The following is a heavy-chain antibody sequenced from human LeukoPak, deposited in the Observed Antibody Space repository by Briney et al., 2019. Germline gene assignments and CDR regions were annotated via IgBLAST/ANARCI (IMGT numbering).Heavy chain of an antibody. CDR3: ARADCGGDCYEEYFQH. D-gene: IGHD2-21*02. V-gene: IGHV1-46*01. Sequence: ASVKVSCKASGYTFTSYYMHWVRQAPGQGLEWTGIINPSGGSTSYAQKFQGRITMTRDTSTSTVYMELSSLRSEDTAVYYCARADCGGDCYEEYFQHWGQGTLVTVSS. CDR2: INPSGGST. J-gene: IGHJ1*01. CDR1: GYTFTSYY.